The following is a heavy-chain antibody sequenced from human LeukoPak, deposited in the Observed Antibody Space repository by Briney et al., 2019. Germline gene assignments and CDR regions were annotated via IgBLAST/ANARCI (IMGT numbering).Heavy chain of an antibody. D-gene: IGHD3-22*01. CDR3: ARGLTYYYDSDGYYWAF. Sequence: GGSLRLSCAASGFTLSDYAMTWVRQAPGKGLEWVSSISGSGGSTYYAGSVKGRFTMSRDNSQNTLQLQMNSLRAEDTAVYYCARGLTYYYDSDGYYWAFWGQGTLVTVSS. J-gene: IGHJ4*02. V-gene: IGHV3-23*01. CDR1: GFTLSDYA. CDR2: ISGSGGST.